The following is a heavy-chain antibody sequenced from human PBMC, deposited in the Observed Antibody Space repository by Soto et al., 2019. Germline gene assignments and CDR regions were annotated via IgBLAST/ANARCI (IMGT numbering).Heavy chain of an antibody. CDR2: IYHSGST. J-gene: IGHJ4*02. CDR3: ARVGAYCSGGSCSDSGFDY. D-gene: IGHD2-15*01. CDR1: GYSISSGYY. V-gene: IGHV4-38-2*02. Sequence: SETLSLTCSVSGYSISSGYYWGWTRQPPGKGLEWIGSIYHSGSTYYNPSLKSRVTISVDTSKNQFSLKLSSVTAADTAVYYCARVGAYCSGGSCSDSGFDYWGQGTLVTVSS.